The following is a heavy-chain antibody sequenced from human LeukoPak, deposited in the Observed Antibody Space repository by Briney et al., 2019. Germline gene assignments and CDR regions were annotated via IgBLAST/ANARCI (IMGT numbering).Heavy chain of an antibody. Sequence: GGSLRLSCAASGFTFDDYAMHWVRQAPGKGLEWVSGISWNSGSIGYADPVKGRFTISRDNAKNSLYLQMNSLRAEDMALYYCAIDIHRGSSSFLDYWGQGTLVTVSS. CDR2: ISWNSGSI. J-gene: IGHJ4*02. CDR1: GFTFDDYA. D-gene: IGHD6-6*01. V-gene: IGHV3-9*03. CDR3: AIDIHRGSSSFLDY.